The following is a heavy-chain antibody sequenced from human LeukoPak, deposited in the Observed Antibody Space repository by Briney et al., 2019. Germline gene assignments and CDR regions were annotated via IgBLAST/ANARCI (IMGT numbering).Heavy chain of an antibody. CDR3: AKDLTSGSYSEYYFDY. CDR2: ISDSGSTI. CDR1: GFTFSDSY. J-gene: IGHJ4*02. V-gene: IGHV3-11*04. D-gene: IGHD1-26*01. Sequence: GGSLRLSCAASGFTFSDSYMSWFRQVPGKGLEWVSYISDSGSTIYYADSVKGRFTISRDNSKNTLYLQMNSLRAEDTAVYYCAKDLTSGSYSEYYFDYWGQGTLVTVSS.